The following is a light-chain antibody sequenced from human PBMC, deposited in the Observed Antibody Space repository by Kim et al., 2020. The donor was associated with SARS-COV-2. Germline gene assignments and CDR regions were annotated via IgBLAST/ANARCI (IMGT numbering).Light chain of an antibody. V-gene: IGLV2-14*01. CDR2: DVS. CDR1: SSDVGGYNY. J-gene: IGLJ3*02. CDR3: SSYTSISTWV. Sequence: QSALTQPASVSGSPGQSITISCTGTSSDVGGYNYVSWYQQHPGKAPKLMIYDVSKRPSGVSNRSSGSKSGNTASLTISGLQAEDEADYYCSSYTSISTWVFGGGTQLTVL.